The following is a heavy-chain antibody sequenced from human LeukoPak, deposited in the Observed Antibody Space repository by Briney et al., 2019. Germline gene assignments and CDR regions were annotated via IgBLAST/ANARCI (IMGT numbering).Heavy chain of an antibody. CDR1: GFTFSSHW. D-gene: IGHD3-16*01. J-gene: IGHJ4*02. CDR2: INADGTST. CDR3: AKNYASQNAFFDY. Sequence: PGGSLRLSCAASGFTFSSHWIHWVRQAPGKGLVWVSSINADGTSTYYADSVKGRFTISRDNAKNTLYLQMSSLRVEDTAMYYCAKNYASQNAFFDYWGQGALVTVSS. V-gene: IGHV3-74*01.